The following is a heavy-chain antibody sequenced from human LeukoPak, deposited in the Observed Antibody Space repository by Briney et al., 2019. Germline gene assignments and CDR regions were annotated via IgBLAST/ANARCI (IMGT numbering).Heavy chain of an antibody. CDR3: AKVAPYYDFWSGYYNYYYYGMDV. Sequence: GGSLILSCSASLFTFSSYSMNSVRQAPGKGLEWVSSISSSSSYIYYADSVKGRFTISRDNAKNSLYLQMNSLRAEDTALYYCAKVAPYYDFWSGYYNYYYYGMDVWGQGTTVTVSS. CDR1: LFTFSSYS. CDR2: ISSSSSYI. V-gene: IGHV3-21*04. D-gene: IGHD3-3*01. J-gene: IGHJ6*02.